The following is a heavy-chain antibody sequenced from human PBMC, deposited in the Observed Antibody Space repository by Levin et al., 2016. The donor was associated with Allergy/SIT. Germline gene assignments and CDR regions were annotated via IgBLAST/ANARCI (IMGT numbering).Heavy chain of an antibody. CDR3: AKDNNLYKQQLVPDNWFDP. D-gene: IGHD6-13*01. V-gene: IGHV3-9*01. Sequence: GGSLRLSCAASGFTFDDYAMHWVRQAPGKGLEWVSGISWNSGSIGYADSVKGRFTISRDNAKNSLYLQMNSLRAEDTALYYCAKDNNLYKQQLVPDNWFDPWGQGTLVTVSS. J-gene: IGHJ5*02. CDR1: GFTFDDYA. CDR2: ISWNSGSI.